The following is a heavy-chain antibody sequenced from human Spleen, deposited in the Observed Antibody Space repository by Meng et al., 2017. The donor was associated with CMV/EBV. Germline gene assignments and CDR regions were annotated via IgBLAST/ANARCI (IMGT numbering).Heavy chain of an antibody. CDR3: AKDLSGNYCSDFGMDV. V-gene: IGHV3-23*01. CDR1: GFTFSSHA. CDR2: ISNSVGGGST. D-gene: IGHD1-26*01. J-gene: IGHJ6*02. Sequence: GESLKISCAASGFTFSSHAMTWVRQAPGKGLEWVSLISNSVGGGSTYYADSVKGRFTISRDNSKNMVYLQMNSLRVEDTAVYFCAKDLSGNYCSDFGMDVWGQGTTVTVSS.